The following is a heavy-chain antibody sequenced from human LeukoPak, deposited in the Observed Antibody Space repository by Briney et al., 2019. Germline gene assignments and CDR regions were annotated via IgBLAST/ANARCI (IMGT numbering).Heavy chain of an antibody. CDR3: AKGGKWDVTPFDY. J-gene: IGHJ4*02. CDR1: GFTFTSYS. V-gene: IGHV3-23*01. Sequence: PGGSPRLACAASGFTFTSYSTNWVRQAPGKGLGRVSAISGGGGSTYYAASVKGRFTISRDNSKNTLSLQVNGLRAEDTAVYYCAKGGKWDVTPFDYWGQGTLVTVSS. D-gene: IGHD1-26*01. CDR2: ISGGGGST.